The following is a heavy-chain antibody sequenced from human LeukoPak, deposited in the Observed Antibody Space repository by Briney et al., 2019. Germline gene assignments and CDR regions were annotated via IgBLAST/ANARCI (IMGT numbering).Heavy chain of an antibody. J-gene: IGHJ4*02. Sequence: GGSLRLSCAASGFTFSSYSVNWVRQAPGKGLEWVSSISSSSSYIYYADSVKGRFTISRDNAKNSLYLQMNSLRAEDTAVYYCARAGAADPPPLFDYWGQGTLVTVSS. CDR3: ARAGAADPPPLFDY. CDR2: ISSSSSYI. D-gene: IGHD6-13*01. V-gene: IGHV3-21*01. CDR1: GFTFSSYS.